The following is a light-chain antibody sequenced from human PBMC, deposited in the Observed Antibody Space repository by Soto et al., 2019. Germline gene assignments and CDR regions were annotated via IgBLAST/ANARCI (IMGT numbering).Light chain of an antibody. CDR2: LNSDGSH. CDR3: QTWDTGIQV. V-gene: IGLV4-69*01. CDR1: SGHSSYP. Sequence: QSVLTQSPSASASLGASVKLTCTLSSGHSSYPIAWHQQQPEKGPRYLMRLNSDGSHSKGDGIPDRFSGSSSGAERYLTISSLQSEDEADYYCQTWDTGIQVFGGGTKLTVL. J-gene: IGLJ3*02.